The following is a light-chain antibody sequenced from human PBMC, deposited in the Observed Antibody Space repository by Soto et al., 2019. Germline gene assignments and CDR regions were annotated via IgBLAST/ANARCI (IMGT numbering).Light chain of an antibody. CDR2: KAS. V-gene: IGKV1-5*03. CDR3: QQYDSYSLRT. CDR1: QTITTS. J-gene: IGKJ1*01. Sequence: DIQMTQSPSTLSASVGDRVTITCRASQTITTSLAWYQQQPGKAPKLLIYKASSLESGVPSRFSGSGSGTEVTLTISSLQPDDFATYYCQQYDSYSLRTFGQGTRVEI.